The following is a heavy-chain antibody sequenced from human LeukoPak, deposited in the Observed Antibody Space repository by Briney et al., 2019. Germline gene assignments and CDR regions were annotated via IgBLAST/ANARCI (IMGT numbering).Heavy chain of an antibody. CDR1: GFTFSSYE. Sequence: PGGSLRLSCAASGFTFSSYEMNWVRQAPGKGLEWVSYISSSGSTKYYADSVKGQFTISRDNAKNSLYLQMNSLRAEDTAVYYCAELGITMIGGVWGKGTTVTISS. D-gene: IGHD3-10*02. CDR2: ISSSGSTK. V-gene: IGHV3-48*03. J-gene: IGHJ6*04. CDR3: AELGITMIGGV.